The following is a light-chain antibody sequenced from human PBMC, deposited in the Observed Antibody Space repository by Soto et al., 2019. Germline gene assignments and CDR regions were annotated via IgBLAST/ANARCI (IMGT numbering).Light chain of an antibody. CDR2: KAS. V-gene: IGKV1-5*03. CDR1: QSISSW. Sequence: DIQMTQSPSTLSASVGYRVTITCGASQSISSWLAWYQQKPGKAPNLLIYKASTLESGVPPRFSGVGSGTEFTLTISSVQPDDFATYYCQQYKSYPLNFGGGTKVDIK. J-gene: IGKJ4*01. CDR3: QQYKSYPLN.